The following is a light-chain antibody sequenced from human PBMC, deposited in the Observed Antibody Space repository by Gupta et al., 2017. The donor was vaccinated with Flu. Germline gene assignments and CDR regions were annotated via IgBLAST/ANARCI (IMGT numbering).Light chain of an antibody. J-gene: IGLJ2*01. V-gene: IGLV1-44*01. Sequence: VSLTCSRGCYSVGSDTVDWYQQVPGMAPRLLICANNQRPAGVPGRFSGSKSGNSASLAVSGLQPEDEGDYYWATWIDAMSGPVFGGGTKLTVL. CDR2: ANN. CDR3: ATWIDAMSGPV. CDR1: CYSVGSDT.